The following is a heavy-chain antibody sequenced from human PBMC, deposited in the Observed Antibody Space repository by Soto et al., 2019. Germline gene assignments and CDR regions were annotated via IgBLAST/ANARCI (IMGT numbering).Heavy chain of an antibody. D-gene: IGHD3-16*01. CDR3: ASVTFGGIVLAH. J-gene: IGHJ4*02. CDR2: IYFNGNT. Sequence: SETLSLTCTVSAASFSKYYWTWIRQPPGKGLEWIGYIYFNGNTKYNPSLEGRLTISIDTSKKEFSLKLTSVTAADAAVYYCASVTFGGIVLAHWGQGTLVTVCS. V-gene: IGHV4-59*01. CDR1: AASFSKYY.